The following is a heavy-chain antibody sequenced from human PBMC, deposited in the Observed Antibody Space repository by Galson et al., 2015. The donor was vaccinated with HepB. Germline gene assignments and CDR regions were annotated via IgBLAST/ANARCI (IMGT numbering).Heavy chain of an antibody. CDR3: ARYCISTSCYGGFYYGMDV. CDR2: ISTSGGNT. J-gene: IGHJ6*02. Sequence: TLRLSCAASGFTFSTYAMSWVRQAPGKGLEWVSAISTSGGNTYYANSVKGRFTVSRDNSKNTLYLQMNSLRAEDTAVYYCARYCISTSCYGGFYYGMDVWGQGTTVTVSS. V-gene: IGHV3-23*01. CDR1: GFTFSTYA. D-gene: IGHD2-2*01.